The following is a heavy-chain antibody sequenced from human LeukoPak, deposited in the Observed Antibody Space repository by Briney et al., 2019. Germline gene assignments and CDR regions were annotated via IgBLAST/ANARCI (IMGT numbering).Heavy chain of an antibody. CDR3: ATFYSLGYCSGGSCYETDY. CDR1: GGSASNGIYY. CDR2: IHNVGST. Sequence: SETLSLTCTVSGGSASNGIYYWGWIRQPPGKGLEWIGSIHNVGSTYYNPSLKSRVTVSVDTSKNQFSLKLSPVTAADTAVYYCATFYSLGYCSGGSCYETDYWGQGTLVTVSS. J-gene: IGHJ4*02. D-gene: IGHD2-15*01. V-gene: IGHV4-39*07.